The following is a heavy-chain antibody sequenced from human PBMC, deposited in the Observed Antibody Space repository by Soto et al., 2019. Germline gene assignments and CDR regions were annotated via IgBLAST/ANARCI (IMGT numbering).Heavy chain of an antibody. Sequence: GGSLRLSCETSGFSFSVYGMHWVRQAPGKGLEWVAVIWYDASKQFYAASVEGRFTISRDNSKAILYLQMNSLRAEDTAVYYCAAWAEGATEVHWGQGTLVTVSP. CDR3: AAWAEGATEVH. CDR1: GFSFSVYG. CDR2: IWYDASKQ. J-gene: IGHJ4*02. V-gene: IGHV3-33*01. D-gene: IGHD2-15*01.